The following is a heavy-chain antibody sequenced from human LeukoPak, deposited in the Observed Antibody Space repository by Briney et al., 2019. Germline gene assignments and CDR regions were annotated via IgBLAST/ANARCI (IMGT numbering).Heavy chain of an antibody. J-gene: IGHJ6*02. CDR2: IASDGSHT. D-gene: IGHD6-6*01. CDR1: GFTFSTYF. Sequence: GGSLRLSCAASGFTFSTYFTHWVRQAPGKGLEWVADIASDGSHTFYVESVKGRFTISRDNSKNTLYLQMNSLRAEDTALYYCAKELSSSSPRPIYYYYGMDVWGQGTTVTVSS. V-gene: IGHV3-30-3*01. CDR3: AKELSSSSPRPIYYYYGMDV.